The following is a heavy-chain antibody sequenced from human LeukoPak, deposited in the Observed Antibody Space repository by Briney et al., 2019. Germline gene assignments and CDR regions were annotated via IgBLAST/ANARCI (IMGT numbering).Heavy chain of an antibody. V-gene: IGHV4-39*01. CDR2: IYYSGST. J-gene: IGHJ5*02. D-gene: IGHD5-24*01. CDR3: ARGGAWMATIKANWFDP. CDR1: GGSISSSSYY. Sequence: SETLSLTYTVSGGSISSSSYYWGWVRQPPGKGLEWIGSIYYSGSTYYNPSLKSRVTISVDTSKNQFSLKLSSVTAADTAVYYCARGGAWMATIKANWFDPWGQGTLVTVSS.